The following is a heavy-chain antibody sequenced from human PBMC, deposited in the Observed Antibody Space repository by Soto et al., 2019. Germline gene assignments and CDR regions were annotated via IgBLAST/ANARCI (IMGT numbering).Heavy chain of an antibody. CDR2: VYTSGYT. V-gene: IGHV4-4*07. Sequence: QVQLQEAGPGLVKPSETLSLTCAVSGGSISSYYWSWIRQPAGKGLEWIGRVYTSGYTNYNPSLKSRVTMSVDTSKKQFSLKLRSVTAAATAVYYCARDPSTTGYVIPYFDYWGPATLGTVSP. CDR1: GGSISSYY. D-gene: IGHD1-26*01. CDR3: ARDPSTTGYVIPYFDY. J-gene: IGHJ4*02.